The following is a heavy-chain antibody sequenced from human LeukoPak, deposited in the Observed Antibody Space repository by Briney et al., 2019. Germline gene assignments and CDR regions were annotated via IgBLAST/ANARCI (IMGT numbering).Heavy chain of an antibody. V-gene: IGHV1-69*05. CDR3: ARDLQGPRTDIEAFDI. CDR2: IIPIFGTA. Sequence: EASVKVSCRASGGTFSSYAISWVRQAPGQGLEWMGGIIPIFGTANYAQKFQGRVTITTDESTSTAYMELSSLRSEDTAVYYCARDLQGPRTDIEAFDIWGQGTMVTVSS. CDR1: GGTFSSYA. J-gene: IGHJ3*02. D-gene: IGHD5-24*01.